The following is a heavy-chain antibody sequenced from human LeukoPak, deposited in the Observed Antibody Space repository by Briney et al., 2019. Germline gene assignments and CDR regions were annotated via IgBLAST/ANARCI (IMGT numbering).Heavy chain of an antibody. V-gene: IGHV3-13*01. CDR3: AREGPYSSGLSGAFDI. D-gene: IGHD6-19*01. Sequence: PGGSLRLSCAASGFTFSRYDMHWVRQATGKGLEWVSAIGTAGDTYYPGSVKGRFTISRENAKNSLYLQMNSLRAGDTAVYYCAREGPYSSGLSGAFDIWGQGTMVTVSS. CDR1: GFTFSRYD. J-gene: IGHJ3*02. CDR2: IGTAGDT.